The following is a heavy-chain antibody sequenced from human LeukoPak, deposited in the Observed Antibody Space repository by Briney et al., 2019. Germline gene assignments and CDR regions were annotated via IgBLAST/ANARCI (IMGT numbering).Heavy chain of an antibody. D-gene: IGHD3-10*01. Sequence: SQTLSLTCAVSGGSISSGGYSWSWIRQPPGKGLEWIGYIYHSGSTYYNPSLKSRVTISVDRSKNQFSLKLSSVTAADTAVYYCARGRGVNTDAHNWFDPWGQGTLVTVSS. V-gene: IGHV4-30-2*01. CDR3: ARGRGVNTDAHNWFDP. CDR2: IYHSGST. CDR1: GGSISSGGYS. J-gene: IGHJ5*02.